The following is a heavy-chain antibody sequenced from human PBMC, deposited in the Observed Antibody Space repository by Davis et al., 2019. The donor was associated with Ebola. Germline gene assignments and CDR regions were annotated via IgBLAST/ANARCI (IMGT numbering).Heavy chain of an antibody. CDR2: ISYSWIT. V-gene: IGHV4-59*01. CDR1: GDSISSSY. CDR3: ARDPLAGSSWFDP. Sequence: PSETLSLTCTVSGDSISSSYWSWIRRPPGKGLEWIGYISYSWITNYNPSLKSRVTISVDTSKNQFSLKLSSVTAADTAVYYCARDPLAGSSWFDPWGQGTLVTVSS. J-gene: IGHJ5*02. D-gene: IGHD2-15*01.